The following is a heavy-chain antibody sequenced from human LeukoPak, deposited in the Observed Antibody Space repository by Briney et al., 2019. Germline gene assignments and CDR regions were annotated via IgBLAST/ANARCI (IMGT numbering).Heavy chain of an antibody. D-gene: IGHD6-13*01. CDR3: ARGNPHGYSSSRSFDY. Sequence: GGSLRLSCAASGFTVSSNYMSWVRQAPGKGLEWVSVIYSGGSTYYADSVKGRFTISRDNSKNTLYLQMNSLRAEDTAVYYCARGNPHGYSSSRSFDYWGQGTLVTVSS. V-gene: IGHV3-53*01. CDR2: IYSGGST. CDR1: GFTVSSNY. J-gene: IGHJ4*02.